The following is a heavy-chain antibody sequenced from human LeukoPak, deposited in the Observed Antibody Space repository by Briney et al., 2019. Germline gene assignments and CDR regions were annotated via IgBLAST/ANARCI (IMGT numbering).Heavy chain of an antibody. Sequence: GGSLRLSCAASGFTFSSYGMHWVRQAPGKGLEWVAFIRYDGSNKYYADSVKGRFTISRDNSKSTLYLQMNSLRAEDTAVYYCAKDRYCSSTSCYKDAFDIWGQGTMVTVSS. D-gene: IGHD2-2*02. CDR2: IRYDGSNK. CDR3: AKDRYCSSTSCYKDAFDI. J-gene: IGHJ3*02. V-gene: IGHV3-30*02. CDR1: GFTFSSYG.